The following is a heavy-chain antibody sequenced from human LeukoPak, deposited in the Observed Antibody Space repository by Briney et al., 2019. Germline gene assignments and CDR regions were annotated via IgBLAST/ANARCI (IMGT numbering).Heavy chain of an antibody. J-gene: IGHJ2*01. CDR3: ARAAYSSTWYSRYFDL. Sequence: PGGSLRLSCAASGFTFRSYDMHWVRQATGKGLEWVSGIGTAGEIYYPGSVKGRFTISRENAKNSFLQMNSLRAGDTAVYYCARAAYSSTWYSRYFDLWAVAPWSLSPQ. V-gene: IGHV3-13*01. D-gene: IGHD6-13*01. CDR1: GFTFRSYD. CDR2: IGTAGEI.